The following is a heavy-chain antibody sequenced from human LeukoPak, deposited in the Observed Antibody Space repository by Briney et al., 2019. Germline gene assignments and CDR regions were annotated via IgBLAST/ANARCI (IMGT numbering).Heavy chain of an antibody. Sequence: GGSLRLSCAASGFTFSSYGMNWVRQAPGKGLEWVAIIWYDGSNKYYADSVKGRFTISRDNSKNTLYLQMNSLRAEDTAVYYCAKDRYRAIVGATFDYWGQGTLVTVSS. J-gene: IGHJ4*02. CDR2: IWYDGSNK. CDR1: GFTFSSYG. V-gene: IGHV3-30*02. D-gene: IGHD1-26*01. CDR3: AKDRYRAIVGATFDY.